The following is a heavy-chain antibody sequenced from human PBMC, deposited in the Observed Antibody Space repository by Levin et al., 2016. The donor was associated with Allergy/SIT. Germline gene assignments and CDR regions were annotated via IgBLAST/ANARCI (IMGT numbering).Heavy chain of an antibody. V-gene: IGHV4-61*01. Sequence: SETLSLTCTVSGGSVSSGSYWTWIRQPPGKGLEWIGNIYHSGSTNYNPSLKSRVTISVDTSKNQFSLKLTSVTAADTAVYYCARAYMRYSLDYWGQGTLVIVSS. CDR1: GGSVSSGSY. J-gene: IGHJ4*02. D-gene: IGHD2-15*01. CDR2: IYHSGST. CDR3: ARAYMRYSLDY.